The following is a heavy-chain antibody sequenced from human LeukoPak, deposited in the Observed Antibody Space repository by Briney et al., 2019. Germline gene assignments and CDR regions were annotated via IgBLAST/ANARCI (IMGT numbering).Heavy chain of an antibody. J-gene: IGHJ3*02. CDR2: INADGSTT. D-gene: IGHD3-16*02. V-gene: IGHV3-74*01. Sequence: GGSLRLSCVASGFTFSSYWMHWARQAPGKGLVWVAYINADGSTTTYADSVKGRFTISRDNAENTLYLQMNSLRAEDTAVYYCTRDSSLPGIWGQGTMVTVSS. CDR1: GFTFSSYW. CDR3: TRDSSLPGI.